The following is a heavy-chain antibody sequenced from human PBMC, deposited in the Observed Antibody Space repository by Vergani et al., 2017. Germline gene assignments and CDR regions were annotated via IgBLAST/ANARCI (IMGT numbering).Heavy chain of an antibody. CDR3: ARAPPSSGDSSSWNPNYYYGMDV. D-gene: IGHD6-13*01. Sequence: QVQLQQWGAGLLKPSETLSLTCAVYGGSFSGYYWSWIRQPPGKGLEWIGEINHSGSTNYNPSLKSRVTISVDTSRNQFSLKLRAVTAADTAVYYCARAPPSSGDSSSWNPNYYYGMDVWGQGTTVTVSS. CDR1: GGSFSGYY. J-gene: IGHJ6*02. V-gene: IGHV4-34*01. CDR2: INHSGST.